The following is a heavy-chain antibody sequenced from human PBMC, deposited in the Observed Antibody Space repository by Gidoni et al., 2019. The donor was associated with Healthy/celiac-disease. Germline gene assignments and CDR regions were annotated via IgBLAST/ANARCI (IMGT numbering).Heavy chain of an antibody. CDR1: GGSFGGYY. CDR3: ARGLLYYDFWSVQQGDAFDI. Sequence: QVQLQQWGAGLLKPSETLSLTCAVYGGSFGGYYWSWIRQPPGKGLEWIGEINHSGSTNYNPSLKSRVTISVDTSKNQFSLKLSSVTAADTAVYYCARGLLYYDFWSVQQGDAFDIWGQGTMVTVSS. CDR2: INHSGST. V-gene: IGHV4-34*01. D-gene: IGHD3-3*01. J-gene: IGHJ3*02.